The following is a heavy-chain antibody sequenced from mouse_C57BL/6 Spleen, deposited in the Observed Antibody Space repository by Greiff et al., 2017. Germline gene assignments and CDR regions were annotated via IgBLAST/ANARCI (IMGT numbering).Heavy chain of an antibody. CDR3: ARGVYYGNWDFDY. V-gene: IGHV1-55*01. CDR1: GYTFTSYW. J-gene: IGHJ2*01. D-gene: IGHD2-1*01. CDR2: IYPGSGST. Sequence: VQLQQPGAELVKPGASVKMSCKASGYTFTSYWITWVKQRPGQGLEWIGDIYPGSGSTNYNEKFKSKATLTVDTSSSTAYMQLSSLTSEDSAVYYGARGVYYGNWDFDYWGQGTTLTVSS.